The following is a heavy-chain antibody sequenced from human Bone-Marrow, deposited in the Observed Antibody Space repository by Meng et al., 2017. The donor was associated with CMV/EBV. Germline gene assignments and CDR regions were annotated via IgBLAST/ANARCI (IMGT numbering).Heavy chain of an antibody. CDR3: VLSSSGYYTPFDY. Sequence: SLKISCAASGFTFDDYAMHWVRQAPGKGLEWVSGISWNSGSIGYADSVKGRFTISRDNAKNSLYLQMNSLRAEDTALYYSVLSSSGYYTPFDYWGQGTLVTVSS. V-gene: IGHV3-9*01. J-gene: IGHJ4*02. CDR1: GFTFDDYA. CDR2: ISWNSGSI. D-gene: IGHD3-22*01.